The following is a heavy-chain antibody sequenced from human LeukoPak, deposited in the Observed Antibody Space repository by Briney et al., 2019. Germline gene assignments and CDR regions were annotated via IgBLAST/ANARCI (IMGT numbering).Heavy chain of an antibody. V-gene: IGHV4-39*07. D-gene: IGHD6-13*01. CDR3: ARDLGSWDY. CDR1: GGSMTNSTYY. J-gene: IGHJ4*02. CDR2: IYYSGST. Sequence: PSETLSLTCTVSGGSMTNSTYYWGWIRQPPGKGLEWIGSIYYSGSTYYNPSLKSRVTISVDTSKNQFSLKLSSVTAADTAVYYCARDLGSWDYWGQGTLVTVSS.